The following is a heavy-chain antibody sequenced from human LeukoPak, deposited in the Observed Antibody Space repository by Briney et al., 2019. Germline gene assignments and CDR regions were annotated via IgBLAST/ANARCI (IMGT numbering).Heavy chain of an antibody. D-gene: IGHD1-26*01. V-gene: IGHV1-2*06. J-gene: IGHJ6*02. Sequence: ASVRVSCKASGYTFTGYYMHWVRQAPGQGLEWMGRINPNSGGTNYAQKFQGRVTMTRDTSIGTAYMELSRLRSDDTAVYYCARGRSNYYGMDVWGQGTTVTVSS. CDR1: GYTFTGYY. CDR2: INPNSGGT. CDR3: ARGRSNYYGMDV.